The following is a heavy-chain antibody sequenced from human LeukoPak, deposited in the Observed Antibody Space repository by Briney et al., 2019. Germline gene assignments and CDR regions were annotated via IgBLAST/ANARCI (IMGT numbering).Heavy chain of an antibody. CDR2: IYTSEST. J-gene: IGHJ2*01. CDR3: ARDRSSSGWYSYRYFDL. CDR1: GGSISSYY. D-gene: IGHD6-19*01. V-gene: IGHV4-4*07. Sequence: SETVSLTCTVSGGSISSYYWSWIRQPAGKGLEWIGRIYTSESTNYNPSLKSRVTMSVDTSKNQFSLKLSSVTAADTAVYYCARDRSSSGWYSYRYFDLWGRGTLVTVSS.